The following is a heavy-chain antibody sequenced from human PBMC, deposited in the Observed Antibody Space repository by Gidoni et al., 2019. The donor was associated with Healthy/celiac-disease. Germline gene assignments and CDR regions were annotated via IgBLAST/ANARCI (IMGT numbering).Heavy chain of an antibody. D-gene: IGHD3-10*01. CDR2: MNPNSGNT. CDR1: GYTFPSYD. Sequence: QVQLVQSGAEVKKPGASVKVSCKASGYTFPSYDIHWVRQATGQGLEWMGWMNPNSGNTGYAQKFQGRVTMTRNTSISTAYMELSSLRSEDTAVYYCARVAVIRKNYYGSGGWFDPWGQGTLVTVSS. J-gene: IGHJ5*02. CDR3: ARVAVIRKNYYGSGGWFDP. V-gene: IGHV1-8*01.